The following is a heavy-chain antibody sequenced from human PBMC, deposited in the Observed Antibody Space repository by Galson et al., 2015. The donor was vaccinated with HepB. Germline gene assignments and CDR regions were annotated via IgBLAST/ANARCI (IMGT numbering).Heavy chain of an antibody. V-gene: IGHV1-2*06. CDR3: ARGLRRVQGVIIPNWFDP. Sequence: SVKVSCKASEYTFTSYYMHWVRQAPGQGLEWMGRINPNSGGTNYAQKFQGRVTMTRDTSISTAYMELSRLRSDDTAVYYCARGLRRVQGVIIPNWFDPWGQGTLVTVSS. CDR1: EYTFTSYY. CDR2: INPNSGGT. J-gene: IGHJ5*02. D-gene: IGHD3-10*01.